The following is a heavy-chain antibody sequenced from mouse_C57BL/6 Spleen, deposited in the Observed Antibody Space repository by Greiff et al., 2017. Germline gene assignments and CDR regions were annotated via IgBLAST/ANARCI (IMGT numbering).Heavy chain of an antibody. CDR3: TRVYGSSSRTGTSYAMDY. D-gene: IGHD1-1*01. Sequence: VQLQQSGTVLARPGASVKMSCKTSGYTFTSYWMHWVKQRPGQGLEWIGAIYPGNSDTSYNQKFKGKAKLTAVTSASTAYMELSSLTNEDSAVYDCTRVYGSSSRTGTSYAMDYWGQGTSVTVSS. CDR2: IYPGNSDT. CDR1: GYTFTSYW. V-gene: IGHV1-5*01. J-gene: IGHJ4*01.